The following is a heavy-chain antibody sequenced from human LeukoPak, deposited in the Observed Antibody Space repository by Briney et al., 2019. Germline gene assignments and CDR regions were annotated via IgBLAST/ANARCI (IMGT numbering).Heavy chain of an antibody. CDR3: ARGGRGYCTSSSRYLDY. D-gene: IGHD2-2*01. J-gene: IGHJ4*02. CDR2: TYYRSKWYN. CDR1: GASVSSTA. Sequence: SQTLSLTCAISGASVSSTAWNWIRQSPSRGLEWLGRTYYRSKWYNDYAVSVKSRITINPDTSKNQFSLQLNSVTPEDTAVYYCARGGRGYCTSSSRYLDYWGQGTLVTVSS. V-gene: IGHV6-1*01.